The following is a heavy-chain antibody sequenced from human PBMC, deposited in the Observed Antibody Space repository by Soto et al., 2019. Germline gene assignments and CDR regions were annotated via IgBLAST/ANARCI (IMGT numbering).Heavy chain of an antibody. J-gene: IGHJ3*02. CDR3: AREKYCSGGSCYFGLSRGRREAFDI. CDR2: AYYRSQWYY. D-gene: IGHD2-15*01. CDR1: GDSVSSNSAS. V-gene: IGHV6-1*01. Sequence: SQTLSLTCAIPGDSVSSNSASWNWIRQSPSRGLEWLGRAYYRSQWYYDSAVSVKSRITVIPDTSKNQFSLHLSSVTPEDTAIYYCAREKYCSGGSCYFGLSRGRREAFDIWGQTTIVTVSS.